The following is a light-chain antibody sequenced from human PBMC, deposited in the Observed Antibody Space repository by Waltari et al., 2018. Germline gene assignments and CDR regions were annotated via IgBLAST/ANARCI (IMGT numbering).Light chain of an antibody. V-gene: IGKV3-15*01. CDR1: QKISNN. Sequence: EIEMTQSPAIMSVSPGERVTLSCRASQKISNNFAWYQQKPGQAPRLLSYGPTTRASGIPGRFRGSGSGTESTLTISSLQAEDVAVYYCQQYYSTKTFGQGTKVEIK. CDR3: QQYYSTKT. J-gene: IGKJ1*01. CDR2: GPT.